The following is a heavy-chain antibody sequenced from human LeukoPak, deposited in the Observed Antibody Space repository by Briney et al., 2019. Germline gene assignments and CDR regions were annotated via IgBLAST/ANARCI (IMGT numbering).Heavy chain of an antibody. CDR2: INSRSTTL. CDR1: GFTFTTYN. D-gene: IGHD5-18*01. J-gene: IGHJ4*02. CDR3: ASGDGRGYGSEC. V-gene: IGHV3-48*01. Sequence: PGGSLRLSCAASGFTFTTYNMHWVRQAPGKGLEWVSYINSRSTTLYYADSVKGRFTVSRDNAKNSLYLQMNSLRVEDTAVYYCASGDGRGYGSECWGQGTLVTVSS.